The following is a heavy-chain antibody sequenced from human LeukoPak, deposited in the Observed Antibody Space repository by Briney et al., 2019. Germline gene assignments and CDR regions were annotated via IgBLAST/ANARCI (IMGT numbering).Heavy chain of an antibody. V-gene: IGHV6-1*01. D-gene: IGHD6-19*01. Sequence: SQTLSLTCAISGDIVSSNSAAWNWIRQSPSRGLEWLGRTYYRSKWYNDCAVSVKSRITINPDTSKNQFSLQLNSVTPEDTAVYYCARSLERVAGTWNWFDPWGQGTLVTVSS. CDR1: GDIVSSNSAA. CDR2: TYYRSKWYN. J-gene: IGHJ5*02. CDR3: ARSLERVAGTWNWFDP.